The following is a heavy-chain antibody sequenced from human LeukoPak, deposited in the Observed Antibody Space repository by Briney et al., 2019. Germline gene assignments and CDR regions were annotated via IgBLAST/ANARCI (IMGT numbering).Heavy chain of an antibody. CDR3: ARDLGYDSSGYSPKGY. CDR2: ISAYNGNT. D-gene: IGHD3-22*01. V-gene: IGHV1-18*01. CDR1: GYTFTSYG. J-gene: IGHJ4*02. Sequence: ASVKVSCKASGYTFTSYGISWVRRAPGQGLEWMGWISAYNGNTNYAQKLQGRVTMTTDTSTSTAYMELRSLRSDDTAVYYCARDLGYDSSGYSPKGYWGQGTLVTVSS.